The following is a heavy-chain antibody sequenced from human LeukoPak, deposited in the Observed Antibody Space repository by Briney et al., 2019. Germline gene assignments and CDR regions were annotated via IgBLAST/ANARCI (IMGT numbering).Heavy chain of an antibody. V-gene: IGHV4-31*03. CDR1: GGSISSGGYY. CDR2: IYYSGST. D-gene: IGHD2-15*01. Sequence: SQTLSLTCTVSGGSISSGGYYWSWIRQRPGKGLEWIGYIYYSGSTYYNPSLKSRVTISVDTSKNQFSLKLSSVTAADTAVYYCARGLYCSGGSCYWGDAFDIWGQGTMVTVSS. CDR3: ARGLYCSGGSCYWGDAFDI. J-gene: IGHJ3*02.